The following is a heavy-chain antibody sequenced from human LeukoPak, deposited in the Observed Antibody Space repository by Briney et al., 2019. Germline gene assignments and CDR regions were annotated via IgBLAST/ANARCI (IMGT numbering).Heavy chain of an antibody. CDR3: ARDYYASGSLDS. CDR1: GFSFSTFW. D-gene: IGHD3-10*01. Sequence: GGSLRLSCAASGFSFSTFWMNWVRQVPGKGLEWVANIKHDGGAKSYVGSVKGRFTISRDNAKNSLYLQVNSLRAEDTAVYYCARDYYASGSLDSWGQGTLVTVSS. CDR2: IKHDGGAK. J-gene: IGHJ4*02. V-gene: IGHV3-7*01.